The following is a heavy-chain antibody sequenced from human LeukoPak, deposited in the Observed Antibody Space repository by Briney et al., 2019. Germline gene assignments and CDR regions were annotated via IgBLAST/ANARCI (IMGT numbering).Heavy chain of an antibody. CDR2: INPNSGGT. D-gene: IGHD3-22*01. CDR1: GYTFTGYY. J-gene: IGHJ5*02. V-gene: IGHV1-2*02. CDR3: ARDPVYYDSSGFNWFDP. Sequence: GASVKVSCKASGYTFTGYYMHWVRQAPGQGLEWMGWINPNSGGTNYAQKFQGRVTMTRDTSISTAYMGLSRLRSDDTAVYYCARDPVYYDSSGFNWFDPWGQGTLVTVSS.